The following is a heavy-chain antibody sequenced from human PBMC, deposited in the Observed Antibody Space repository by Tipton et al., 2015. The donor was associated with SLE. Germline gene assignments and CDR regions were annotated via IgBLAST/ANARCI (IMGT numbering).Heavy chain of an antibody. D-gene: IGHD3-22*01. CDR3: ARSGDSSGRNLLDFDY. V-gene: IGHV4-30-4*08. CDR1: GGSISSGVYY. Sequence: TLSLTCTISGGSISSGVYYWSWIRQHPGKGLEWIGHIYYSGSTNYNPSLKSRVTISVDTSKNQFSLKLSSVTAADTAVYYCARSGDSSGRNLLDFDYWGQGTLVTVSS. J-gene: IGHJ4*02. CDR2: IYYSGST.